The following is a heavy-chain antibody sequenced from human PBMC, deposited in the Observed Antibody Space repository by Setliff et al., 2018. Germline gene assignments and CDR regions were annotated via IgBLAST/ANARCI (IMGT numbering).Heavy chain of an antibody. J-gene: IGHJ6*02. CDR3: ARVPSYGSGSFYYYYYGMDV. D-gene: IGHD3-10*01. CDR2: IYYSGST. Sequence: KPSETLSLTCTVSGGSISSSSYYWGWIRQPPGKGLEWIGSIYYSGSTYYNPSLKSRVTISVDTSKNQFSLELSSVTAADTAVYYCARVPSYGSGSFYYYYYGMDVWGQGTTVTSP. CDR1: GGSISSSSYY. V-gene: IGHV4-39*07.